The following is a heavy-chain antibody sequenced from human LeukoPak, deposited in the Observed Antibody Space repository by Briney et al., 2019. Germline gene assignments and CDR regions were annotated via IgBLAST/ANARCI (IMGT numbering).Heavy chain of an antibody. CDR2: INPSGGTT. Sequence: ASVKDSCKASGYTFTSYYVLWVRQAPGQGLEWMGIINPSGGTTNYAQKFQGRVTMTRDTSISTVHIDLSRLRSDDTAVYYCASGPPSTMIVGFYYFDYWGQGTLVTVSS. CDR3: ASGPPSTMIVGFYYFDY. CDR1: GYTFTSYY. J-gene: IGHJ4*02. D-gene: IGHD3-22*01. V-gene: IGHV1-46*01.